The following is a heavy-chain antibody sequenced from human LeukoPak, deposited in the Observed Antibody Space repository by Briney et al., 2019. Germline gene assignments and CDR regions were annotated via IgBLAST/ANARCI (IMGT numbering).Heavy chain of an antibody. V-gene: IGHV4-34*01. CDR1: GGSFSGYS. J-gene: IGHJ6*03. D-gene: IGHD4-11*01. CDR3: AMNDYSNYPYYYYYYMDV. CDR2: FNHSGST. Sequence: ASETLSLTCAVYGGSFSGYSWTWIRQPPGKGLEWIGEFNHSGSTNYNPSLKSRVTISVDTSKNQFSLKLSSVTAADTAVYYCAMNDYSNYPYYYYYYMDVWGKGTTVTVSS.